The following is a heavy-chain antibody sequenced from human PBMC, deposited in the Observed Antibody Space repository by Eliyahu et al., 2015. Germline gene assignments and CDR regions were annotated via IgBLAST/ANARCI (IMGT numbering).Heavy chain of an antibody. V-gene: IGHV3-33*01. Sequence: QVQLVESGGGVVQPGGSXSLSCVASEFLFXGFCXPWVRQAPGKGLGWVAGIWNDGSRKYYVDSVEGRFTISRDNAKNTLSLQMNSLRAEDTAMYYCARDRGGAGRARGWSPGQDSFNVWGQGMMVTVSS. D-gene: IGHD3-10*01. CDR3: ARDRGGAGRARGWSPGQDSFNV. J-gene: IGHJ3*01. CDR2: IWNDGSRK. CDR1: EFLFXGFC.